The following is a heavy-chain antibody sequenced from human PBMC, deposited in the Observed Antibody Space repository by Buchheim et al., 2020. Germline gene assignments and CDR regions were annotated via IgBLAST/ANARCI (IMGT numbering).Heavy chain of an antibody. CDR3: ARSPTDYFYQYGMDV. V-gene: IGHV2-70*15. CDR2: IDWDEDE. Sequence: QVTLRESGPALVKPTQTLTLTCSFSGFSLSTNRMCVSWMHQPPGKALEWLARIDWDEDEYYSASLRARLTISKDTSRNQVGLTLTNVGPADTGTYYCARSPTDYFYQYGMDVWGQGTT. CDR1: GFSLSTNRMC. J-gene: IGHJ6*02.